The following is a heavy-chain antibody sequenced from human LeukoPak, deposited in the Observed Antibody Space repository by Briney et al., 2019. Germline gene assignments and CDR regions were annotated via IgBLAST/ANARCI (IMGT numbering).Heavy chain of an antibody. CDR2: MNPNTGDT. J-gene: IGHJ4*02. Sequence: ASVKVSCKASGYAFTGYDINWVRQATGQGLEWKGWMNPNTGDTGYAQNFQGRLTMTRNTSIDTAYMELSGLRSEDTAIYYCTRGSLSGSSRDYWGQGTLVTVSS. CDR1: GYAFTGYD. CDR3: TRGSLSGSSRDY. V-gene: IGHV1-8*01. D-gene: IGHD1-26*01.